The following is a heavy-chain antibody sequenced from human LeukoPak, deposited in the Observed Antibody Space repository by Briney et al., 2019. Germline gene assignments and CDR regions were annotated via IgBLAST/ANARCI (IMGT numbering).Heavy chain of an antibody. CDR2: IIPSGGSP. Sequence: GASVKVSCKASGYSFTSYYIHWARQAPGQGLEWMGIIIPSGGSPKYAQKFQGRVTMTRDTSTSTVYMELSSLRSEDTAVYYCAKLDYDGSGYYWGQGTLVTVSS. CDR3: AKLDYDGSGYY. V-gene: IGHV1-46*01. CDR1: GYSFTSYY. D-gene: IGHD3-22*01. J-gene: IGHJ4*02.